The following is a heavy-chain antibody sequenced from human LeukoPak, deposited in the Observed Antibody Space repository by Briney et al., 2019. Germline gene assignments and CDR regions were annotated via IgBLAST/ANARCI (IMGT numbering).Heavy chain of an antibody. CDR2: ISGSGDST. V-gene: IGHV3-23*01. D-gene: IGHD3-22*01. CDR1: GFTFSSYG. CDR3: AKSNGYGLIDI. Sequence: GGSLRLSCAASGFTFSSYGMSWVRQAPGKGLEWVSAISGSGDSTYYADSVKGRFTISRDNSKNTLYPQMNSLRAEDTAVYYCAKSNGYGLIDIWGQGTMVTVSS. J-gene: IGHJ3*02.